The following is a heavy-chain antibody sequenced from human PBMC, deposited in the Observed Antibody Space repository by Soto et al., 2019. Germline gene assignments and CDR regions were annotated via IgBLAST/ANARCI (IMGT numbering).Heavy chain of an antibody. V-gene: IGHV3-23*01. D-gene: IGHD3-22*01. CDR1: GFPFSNHA. Sequence: GGSXRLSCAASGFPFSNHAVSWVRQAPGKGLEWVSAISGSGGSTYYADSVKGRSTISRDNSKNTLYMQMNSLRAEDTAVYYCAKDSEWHYDDSTGYDYWGEGTLVTGSS. CDR3: AKDSEWHYDDSTGYDY. CDR2: ISGSGGST. J-gene: IGHJ4*02.